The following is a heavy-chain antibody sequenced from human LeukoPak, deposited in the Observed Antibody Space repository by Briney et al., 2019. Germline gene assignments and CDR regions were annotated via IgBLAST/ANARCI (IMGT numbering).Heavy chain of an antibody. V-gene: IGHV3-48*03. CDR1: GFTFSSYE. CDR2: ISSSGSTI. D-gene: IGHD5-18*01. Sequence: PGGSLRLSCAASGFTFSSYEMNWVRQAPGKGLEWVSYISSSGSTIYYADSVKGRFTISRDNAKNSPYLQMNSLRAEDTAVYYRARGYSYGYSYYYYMDVWGKGTTVTVSS. CDR3: ARGYSYGYSYYYYMDV. J-gene: IGHJ6*03.